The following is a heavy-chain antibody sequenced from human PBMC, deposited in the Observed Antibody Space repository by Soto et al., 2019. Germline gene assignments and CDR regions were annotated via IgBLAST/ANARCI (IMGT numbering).Heavy chain of an antibody. V-gene: IGHV3-21*06. Sequence: GGSLRLSCAASGFMFSAYTMNWVRQAPGKGLEWLSSISDDSSYIDYADSLRGRLTVSRDNARNSLYLQIDSLGVEDTAVYYCATPYYFNHWGPGTLVTVSS. D-gene: IGHD3-16*01. J-gene: IGHJ1*01. CDR3: ATPYYFNH. CDR2: ISDDSSYI. CDR1: GFMFSAYT.